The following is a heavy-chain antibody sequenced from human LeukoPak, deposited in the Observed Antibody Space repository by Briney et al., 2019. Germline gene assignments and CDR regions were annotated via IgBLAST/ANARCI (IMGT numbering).Heavy chain of an antibody. D-gene: IGHD3-10*01. J-gene: IGHJ6*02. CDR3: ARLMYFADSGSYGMYV. CDR2: IYYSGSP. Sequence: KPSETLSLTCAVSGASISSYFWGWIRQPPGKGLEWIGYIYYSGSPNYNPSLKSRVTISVDTPKNQFSLKLSSVTAADPASYYCARLMYFADSGSYGMYVWGQGGTVTVSS. CDR1: GASISSYF. V-gene: IGHV4-59*08.